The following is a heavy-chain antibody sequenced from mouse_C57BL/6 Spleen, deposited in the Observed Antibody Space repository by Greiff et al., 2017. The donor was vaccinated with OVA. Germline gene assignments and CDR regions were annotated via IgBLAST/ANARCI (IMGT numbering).Heavy chain of an antibody. V-gene: IGHV5-17*01. CDR1: GFTFSDYG. J-gene: IGHJ3*01. Sequence: DVQLVESGGGLVKPGGSLKLSCAASGFTFSDYGMHWVRQAPEKGLEWVAYISSGSSTIYYADTVKGRFTISRDNAKNTLFLQMTSLRSEDTAMYYCARTGSSYEGWFAYWGQGTLVTVSA. CDR3: ARTGSSYEGWFAY. D-gene: IGHD1-1*01. CDR2: ISSGSSTI.